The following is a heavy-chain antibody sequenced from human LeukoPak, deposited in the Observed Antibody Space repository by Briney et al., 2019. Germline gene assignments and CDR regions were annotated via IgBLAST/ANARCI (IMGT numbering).Heavy chain of an antibody. CDR1: GFTFSSSS. CDR3: ARDSRGWHYFDY. CDR2: ISSSSDYI. D-gene: IGHD6-19*01. V-gene: IGHV3-21*01. J-gene: IGHJ4*02. Sequence: GGSLRLSCVDSGFTFSSSSMSWVRQAPGKGLEWVSSISSSSDYIYYADSVKGRFTIYRDNAKNSVYLQMNSLRAEDTAVYYCARDSRGWHYFDYWGQGTLVTVSS.